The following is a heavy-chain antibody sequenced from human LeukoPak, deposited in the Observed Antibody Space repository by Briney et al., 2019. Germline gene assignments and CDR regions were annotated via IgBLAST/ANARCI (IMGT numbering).Heavy chain of an antibody. CDR1: GITLSNYG. CDR3: AKRGVVIRVILVGFHKEAYYFDS. Sequence: PGGSLRLSCVVSGITLSNYGMSWVCQAPGKGLEWVAGISGSGGGTNYADSVRGRFTISRDNPKNTLYLQMNSLRAEDTAVYFCAKRGVVIRVILVGFHKEAYYFDSWGQGALVTVSS. D-gene: IGHD3-22*01. J-gene: IGHJ4*02. CDR2: ISGSGGGT. V-gene: IGHV3-23*01.